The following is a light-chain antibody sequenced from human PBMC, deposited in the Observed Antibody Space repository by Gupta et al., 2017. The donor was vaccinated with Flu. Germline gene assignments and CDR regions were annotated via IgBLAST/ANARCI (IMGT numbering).Light chain of an antibody. CDR2: AAS. V-gene: IGKV1-39*01. J-gene: IGKJ1*01. CDR1: QSISSY. Sequence: ESQMSQSPSSLCASVGDRVTIPCRASQSISSYFNWDQQKPGKAPKLLIYAASSLQSGVPSRFSGSGSGTEFTLTISSLQLEDFETYDCQQSYSTPPWTFGQGTKVEIK. CDR3: QQSYSTPPWT.